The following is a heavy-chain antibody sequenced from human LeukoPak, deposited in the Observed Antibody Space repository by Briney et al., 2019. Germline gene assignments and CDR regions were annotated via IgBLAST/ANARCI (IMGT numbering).Heavy chain of an antibody. CDR3: VRDGSGYDY. J-gene: IGHJ4*02. D-gene: IGHD6-19*01. CDR1: RFTFSNYW. CDR2: INQGGSEK. Sequence: PGGSLRLSCAASRFTFSNYWMSWARQPPGKGLEWVANINQGGSEKYYLSSVKGRFTISRDNAKNSLYLQMNSLRADDTAIYYCVRDGSGYDYWGQGTLVTVSS. V-gene: IGHV3-7*05.